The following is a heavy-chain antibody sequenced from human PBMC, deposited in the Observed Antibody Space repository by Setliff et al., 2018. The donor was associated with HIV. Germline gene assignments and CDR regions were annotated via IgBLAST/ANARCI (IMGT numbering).Heavy chain of an antibody. CDR2: TKPDGSED. V-gene: IGHV3-7*03. Sequence: GGSLRLSCAASGFTVSAYWMSWVRQAPGKGLEWVASTKPDGSEDHYVDSVRGRFTISRDNAKDSLYLQMNSLRVEDTAVYYCAKRGAASGPYYFDYWGHGTLVTVSS. CDR1: GFTVSAYW. CDR3: AKRGAASGPYYFDY. J-gene: IGHJ4*01. D-gene: IGHD2-15*01.